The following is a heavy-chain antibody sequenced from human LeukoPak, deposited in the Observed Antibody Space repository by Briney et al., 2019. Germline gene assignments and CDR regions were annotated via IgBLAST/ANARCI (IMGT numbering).Heavy chain of an antibody. CDR1: GFTFSSYA. D-gene: IGHD3-22*01. V-gene: IGHV3-23*01. J-gene: IGHJ4*02. CDR2: ISGSGGST. CDR3: AKDGFDYYDSSGYYYFDY. Sequence: GGSLRLSCAASGFTFSSYAMSWVRQAPGKGLEWVSSISGSGGSTDYADSVKGRFTISRDNSKNTLFLQMNSLRGEDTAVYYCAKDGFDYYDSSGYYYFDYWGQGTLVTVSS.